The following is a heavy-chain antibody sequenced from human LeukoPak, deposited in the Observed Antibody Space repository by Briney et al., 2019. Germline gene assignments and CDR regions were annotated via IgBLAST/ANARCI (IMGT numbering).Heavy chain of an antibody. CDR1: GFTLSSYE. D-gene: IGHD6-6*01. CDR2: ISSSGSTI. CDR3: ARDPPSSSGTHFDY. V-gene: IGHV3-48*03. J-gene: IGHJ4*02. Sequence: GGSLRLSCAASGFTLSSYEMNWVRQAPGKGLEWVSYISSSGSTIYYADSVKGRFTISRDNAKNSLYLQMNSLRAEDTAVYYCARDPPSSSGTHFDYWGQGTLVTVSS.